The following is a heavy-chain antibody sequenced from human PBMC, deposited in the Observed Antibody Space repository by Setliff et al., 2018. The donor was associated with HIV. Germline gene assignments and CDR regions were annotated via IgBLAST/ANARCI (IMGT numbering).Heavy chain of an antibody. CDR1: GDSIGTYY. D-gene: IGHD3-3*01. J-gene: IGHJ6*03. V-gene: IGHV4-59*12. CDR2: IYNSEST. Sequence: SETLSLTCTVSGDSIGTYYWSWIRQPPGKGLEWIGHIYNSESTKYNPSLKSRVTISVDTSKNQLSLKLSSVTAADTAVYYCARGTAYYNFWSGYSQDYYYYMDVWGKGTTVTVSS. CDR3: ARGTAYYNFWSGYSQDYYYYMDV.